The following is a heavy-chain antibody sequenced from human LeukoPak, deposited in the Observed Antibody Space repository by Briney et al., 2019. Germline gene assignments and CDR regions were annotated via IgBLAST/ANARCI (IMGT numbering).Heavy chain of an antibody. CDR1: GFTFSNYA. V-gene: IGHV3-23*01. Sequence: GGSLRLSCAASGFTFSNYAMNWVRQAPGKGLEWVSAISGGGDSTLYADSVKGRFTISRDDSKYTLHLQMNSLRADDTAVYYCAKTASPTPQYYYYMDVWGKGTTVTVSS. CDR3: AKTASPTPQYYYYMDV. J-gene: IGHJ6*03. D-gene: IGHD2-2*01. CDR2: ISGGGDST.